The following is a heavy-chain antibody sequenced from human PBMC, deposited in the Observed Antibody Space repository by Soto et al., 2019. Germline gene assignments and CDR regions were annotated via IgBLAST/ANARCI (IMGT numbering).Heavy chain of an antibody. CDR1: GFTFTSYA. Sequence: EVQLLESGGGLVQPEGSLRLSCAASGFTFTSYAMGWVRQAPGKGPEWVSVISSGGSTYYADSVRGRFTISRDNSKDTLSLQMNSLRAEDTAVYYCAKRRGAGGHFDYWGQGALVTVSS. CDR3: AKRRGAGGHFDY. J-gene: IGHJ4*02. V-gene: IGHV3-23*01. CDR2: ISSGGST. D-gene: IGHD2-15*01.